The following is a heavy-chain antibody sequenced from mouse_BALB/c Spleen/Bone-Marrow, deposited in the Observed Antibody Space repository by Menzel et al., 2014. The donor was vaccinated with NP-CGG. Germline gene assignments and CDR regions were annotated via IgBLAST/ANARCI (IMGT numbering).Heavy chain of an antibody. CDR1: GYTFTDYV. Sequence: VQLQQSGPELVKPGASVKMSCKASGYTFTDYVISWVKQRTGQGLEWIGEIYPGSGSTYYNEKFKGKATLTADKSSNTAYMQLRRRTSEASAVDFYEREYYGSSGAMDYWGQGTSVTVSS. CDR2: IYPGSGST. D-gene: IGHD1-1*01. CDR3: EREYYGSSGAMDY. J-gene: IGHJ4*01. V-gene: IGHV1-77*01.